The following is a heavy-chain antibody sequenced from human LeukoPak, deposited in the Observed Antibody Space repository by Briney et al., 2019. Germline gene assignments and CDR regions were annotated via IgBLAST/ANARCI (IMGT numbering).Heavy chain of an antibody. V-gene: IGHV1-2*02. J-gene: IGHJ4*02. CDR3: AREDNWNYDY. CDR2: LNPNSGVT. Sequence: ASVKVSCKASGYTFNRYYMHWVRQAPGHGLEWMGWLNPNSGVTKYAQKFQGRVTMPRDTSLSAAYMELSSLRSDGTAVYYCAREDNWNYDYWGQGTLVTVSS. CDR1: GYTFNRYY. D-gene: IGHD1-7*01.